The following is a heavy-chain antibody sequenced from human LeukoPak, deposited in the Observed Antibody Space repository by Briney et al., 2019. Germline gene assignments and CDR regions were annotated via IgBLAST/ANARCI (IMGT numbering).Heavy chain of an antibody. D-gene: IGHD3-22*01. V-gene: IGHV3-23*01. CDR3: ARDPGYYDSSGTND. Sequence: GGSLRLSCAASGFTFSSYAMSWVRQAPGKGLEWVSAISGSGGSTYYADSVKGRFTISRDNSKNTLYLQMNSLRVEDTAVYYCARDPGYYDSSGTNDWGQGTLVTVSS. J-gene: IGHJ4*02. CDR1: GFTFSSYA. CDR2: ISGSGGST.